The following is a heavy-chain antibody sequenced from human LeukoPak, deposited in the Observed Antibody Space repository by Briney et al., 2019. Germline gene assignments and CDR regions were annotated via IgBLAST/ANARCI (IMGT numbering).Heavy chain of an antibody. J-gene: IGHJ5*02. V-gene: IGHV1-46*01. CDR2: INPTGTTT. CDR3: ARDNSVGGIAWWFDP. D-gene: IGHD1-26*01. Sequence: ASVKVSCKASGYTFINHWMHWVRQAPGQGLEWVGLINPTGTTTLYAQKFQGRITLTRDVSATTDYMELSSPTSEDTAVYYCARDNSVGGIAWWFDPWGQGTLVTVSS. CDR1: GYTFINHW.